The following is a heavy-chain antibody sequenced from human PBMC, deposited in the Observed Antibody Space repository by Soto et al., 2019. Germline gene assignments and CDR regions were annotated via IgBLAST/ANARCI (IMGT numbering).Heavy chain of an antibody. J-gene: IGHJ6*02. D-gene: IGHD2-2*01. CDR3: ATEDEEIVVVPAAMRQYYYYYGMDV. CDR2: IKSKTDGGTT. CDR1: GFTFSNAW. V-gene: IGHV3-15*07. Sequence: EVQLVESGGGLVKPGGSLRLSCAASGFTFSNAWMNWVRQAPGKGLEWVGRIKSKTDGGTTDYAAPVKGRFTISRDDSKSALYLQINSMKTEDTAVYYCATEDEEIVVVPAAMRQYYYYYGMDVWGQGTTVTVSS.